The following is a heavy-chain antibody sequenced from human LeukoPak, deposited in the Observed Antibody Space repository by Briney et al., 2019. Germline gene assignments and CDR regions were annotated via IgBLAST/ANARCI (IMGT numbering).Heavy chain of an antibody. CDR2: IYYSGST. V-gene: IGHV4-39*07. J-gene: IGHJ4*02. CDR3: ARVSFCSGSEKFFDY. Sequence: SETLSLTCTVSGGSISSSSYYWGWIRQPPGKGLEWIGSIYYSGSTYYNPSLKSRVTISVDTSKNQFSLKLSSVTAADTAVYYCARVSFCSGSEKFFDYWGQGTLVTVSS. D-gene: IGHD3-3*01. CDR1: GGSISSSSYY.